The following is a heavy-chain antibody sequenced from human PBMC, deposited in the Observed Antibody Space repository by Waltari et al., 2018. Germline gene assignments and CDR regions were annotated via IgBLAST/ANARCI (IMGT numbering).Heavy chain of an antibody. J-gene: IGHJ5*02. CDR1: DFTFSRFN. D-gene: IGHD4-17*01. V-gene: IGHV3-21*01. CDR3: ARGFWFATVSTFTWFDP. Sequence: EEQLVESGGGLVKTGGSLRLSWAASDFTFSRFNMHWLRQAPGKGLEWVASISSTSHYIYYADSVKGRFTISRDNAKNSLYLQMNSLRAEDTAVYYCARGFWFATVSTFTWFDPWGQGTLVTVSS. CDR2: ISSTSHYI.